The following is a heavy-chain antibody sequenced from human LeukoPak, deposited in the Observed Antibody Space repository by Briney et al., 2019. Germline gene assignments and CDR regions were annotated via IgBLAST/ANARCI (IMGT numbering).Heavy chain of an antibody. CDR3: TTADSSGRFLIDY. Sequence: GGTLRLSCAASGFAFTNAWMNWVRQAPGKGLEWVGRIKSKTDGGTADYAAPVKGRFTISRDDSKNTLYLQMNSLKTEDTAVYYCTTADSSGRFLIDYWGQGTLVTVSS. V-gene: IGHV3-15*07. CDR2: IKSKTDGGTA. D-gene: IGHD3-22*01. CDR1: GFAFTNAW. J-gene: IGHJ4*02.